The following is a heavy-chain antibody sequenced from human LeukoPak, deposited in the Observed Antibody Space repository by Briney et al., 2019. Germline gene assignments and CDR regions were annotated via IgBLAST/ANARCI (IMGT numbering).Heavy chain of an antibody. J-gene: IGHJ5*02. Sequence: GGSLRLSCTASGFTFSSYAMNWVRQAPGKGLEWVSGIGAGGTFTYYADSVKGRFTIFRDNSRNTLYLQMNSLRAEDTAVYYCARVGDRTGYYYWFDPWGQGTLVTVPS. CDR1: GFTFSSYA. D-gene: IGHD3-22*01. CDR2: IGAGGTFT. CDR3: ARVGDRTGYYYWFDP. V-gene: IGHV3-23*01.